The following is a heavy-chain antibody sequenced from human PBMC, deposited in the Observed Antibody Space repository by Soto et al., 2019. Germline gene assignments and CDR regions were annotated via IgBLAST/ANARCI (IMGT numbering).Heavy chain of an antibody. J-gene: IGHJ4*02. D-gene: IGHD6-13*01. CDR1: GGSISRGGYY. V-gene: IGHV4-31*03. CDR3: ARGAKSIAAAGTWDY. CDR2: IYYSGST. Sequence: SETLSLTCTVSGGSISRGGYYWSWIRQHPGKGLEWIGYIYYSGSTYYNPSLKSRVTISVDTSKNQFSLKLSSVTAADTAVYYCARGAKSIAAAGTWDYWGQGTLVTVSS.